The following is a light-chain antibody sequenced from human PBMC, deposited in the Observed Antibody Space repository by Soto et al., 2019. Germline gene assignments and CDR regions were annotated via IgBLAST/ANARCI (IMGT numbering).Light chain of an antibody. CDR1: QSISSW. V-gene: IGKV1-5*01. CDR3: QQANSFPFT. J-gene: IGKJ5*01. CDR2: DVS. Sequence: DIQMTQSPSTLPASVGDRVTITCRASQSISSWLAWYQQKPGKAPKLLIYDVSTLESGVPSRFSGSGSGTDFTLTISSLQPEDFATYYCQQANSFPFTFGQGTRLEIK.